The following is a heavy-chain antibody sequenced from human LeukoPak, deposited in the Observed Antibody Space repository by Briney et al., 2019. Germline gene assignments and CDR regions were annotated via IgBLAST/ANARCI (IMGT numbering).Heavy chain of an antibody. V-gene: IGHV4-38-2*02. CDR3: GRVKKRITMVRADAFDI. J-gene: IGHJ3*02. Sequence: SETLSLTCTVSGYSISSGYYWGWIRQPPGKGLEWIGSIYHSGSTYYNPSLKSRVTISVDTSKNQFSLKLSSVTAADTAVYYCGRVKKRITMVRADAFDIWGQGTMVTVSS. CDR2: IYHSGST. D-gene: IGHD3-10*01. CDR1: GYSISSGYY.